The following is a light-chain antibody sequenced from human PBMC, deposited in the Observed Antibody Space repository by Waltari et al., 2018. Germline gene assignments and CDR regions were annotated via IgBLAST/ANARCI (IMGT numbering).Light chain of an antibody. Sequence: DIVMTQSPDSLAVSLGERATITCRSSQSVLNRDTKKSYLAWYQQKSGPTPKLLIYWASTRESGVPYRFSGSGSGTDFTLTITSLQAEDVAVYYCQQYYSTVTFGGGTKVEIK. CDR1: QSVLNRDTKKSY. J-gene: IGKJ4*01. CDR3: QQYYSTVT. CDR2: WAS. V-gene: IGKV4-1*01.